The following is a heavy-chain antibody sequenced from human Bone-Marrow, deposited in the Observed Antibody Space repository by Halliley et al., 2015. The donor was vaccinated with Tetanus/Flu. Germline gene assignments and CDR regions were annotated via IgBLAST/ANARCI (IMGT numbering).Heavy chain of an antibody. CDR2: INPSGPYT. V-gene: IGHV1-46*01. D-gene: IGHD4-17*01. J-gene: IGHJ4*02. CDR3: AGDYGDDEVLAY. Sequence: LEGVGIINPSGPYTSYGPKFQGRVAMTTDTSTSTVYMELSSLQSEDTAMYYCAGDYGDDEVLAYWGQGTLVTVSS.